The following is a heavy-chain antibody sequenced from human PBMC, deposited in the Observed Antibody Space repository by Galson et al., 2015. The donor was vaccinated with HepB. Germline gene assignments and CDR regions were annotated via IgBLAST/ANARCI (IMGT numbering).Heavy chain of an antibody. CDR1: GYTFTSYA. V-gene: IGHV1-3*01. Sequence: SVKVSCKASGYTFTSYAMHWVRQAPGQRLEWMGWINAGNGNAKYSQEFQGRVTITRDTSASTAYMELSSLRSEDTAVYYCARDQGWELLLYAFDIWGQGTMVTVSS. J-gene: IGHJ3*02. D-gene: IGHD1-26*01. CDR3: ARDQGWELLLYAFDI. CDR2: INAGNGNA.